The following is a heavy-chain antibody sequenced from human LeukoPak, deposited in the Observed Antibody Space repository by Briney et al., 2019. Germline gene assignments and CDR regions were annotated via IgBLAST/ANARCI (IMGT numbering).Heavy chain of an antibody. Sequence: GASVKVSCKTSGYTFTGCYMNWVRQAPGQGLEWMGRINPNNGGTNYAQKFQGRVTMTRDTSISTAYMELSRLRSDDTAVYYCARVGDGLNDAFDIWGQGTMVTVSS. CDR1: GYTFTGCY. CDR3: ARVGDGLNDAFDI. D-gene: IGHD5-24*01. CDR2: INPNNGGT. V-gene: IGHV1-2*06. J-gene: IGHJ3*02.